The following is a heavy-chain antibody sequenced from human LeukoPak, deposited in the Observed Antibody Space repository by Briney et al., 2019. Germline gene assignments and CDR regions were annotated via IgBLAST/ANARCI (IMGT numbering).Heavy chain of an antibody. Sequence: SVKVSCKASGGTFSSYAISWVRQAPGQGLEWMGRIIPIFGTANYAQKFQGRVTITTGESTSTAYMELSSLRSEDTAVYYCAREPIYSGYGPDYYYYYYMDVWGKGTTVTVSS. D-gene: IGHD5-12*01. CDR1: GGTFSSYA. J-gene: IGHJ6*03. CDR3: AREPIYSGYGPDYYYYYYMDV. V-gene: IGHV1-69*05. CDR2: IIPIFGTA.